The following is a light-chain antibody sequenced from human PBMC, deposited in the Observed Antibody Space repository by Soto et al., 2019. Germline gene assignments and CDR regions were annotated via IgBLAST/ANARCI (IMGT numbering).Light chain of an antibody. CDR1: QSIGYY. Sequence: EIVLTQSPGTLSLSPGERATLSCRASQSIGYYLAWYQEKPGQAPRLLIYDASIRATGIPARFSGSGSGTDFTLTISRLEPEDFAVYYCQQYGSSPPATFGQGTKVDIK. CDR2: DAS. V-gene: IGKV3-20*01. CDR3: QQYGSSPPAT. J-gene: IGKJ1*01.